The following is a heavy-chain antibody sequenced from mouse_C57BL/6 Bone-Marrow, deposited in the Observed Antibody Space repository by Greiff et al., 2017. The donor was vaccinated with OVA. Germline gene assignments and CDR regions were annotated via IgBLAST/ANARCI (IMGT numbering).Heavy chain of an antibody. J-gene: IGHJ3*01. Sequence: QVQLQQPGAELVKPGASVKLSCKASGYTFTSYWMHWVKQRPGQGLEWIGMIHPNSGSTNYNEKFKGKATLTVDKSSSTAYMQLSSLTSEDSAVYYCAPNCAYWGQGTLVTVSA. D-gene: IGHD4-1*01. CDR3: APNCAY. V-gene: IGHV1-64*01. CDR2: IHPNSGST. CDR1: GYTFTSYW.